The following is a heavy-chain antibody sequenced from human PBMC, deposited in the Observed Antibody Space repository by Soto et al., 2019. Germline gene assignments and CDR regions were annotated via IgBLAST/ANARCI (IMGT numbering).Heavy chain of an antibody. Sequence: PSETLSLTCTVSGGSISGNYIYWGWIRQPPGKGLEWIASISYSGSTNYNPSLKSRVTISVDTSKNQFSLKLSSVTAADTAVYYCARLLWFGELLPNWFDPWGQGTLVTVSS. CDR1: GGSISGNYIY. V-gene: IGHV4-39*07. CDR3: ARLLWFGELLPNWFDP. J-gene: IGHJ5*02. D-gene: IGHD3-10*01. CDR2: ISYSGST.